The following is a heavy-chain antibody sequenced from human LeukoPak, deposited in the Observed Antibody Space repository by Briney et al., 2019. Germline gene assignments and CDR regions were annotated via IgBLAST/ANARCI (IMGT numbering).Heavy chain of an antibody. CDR3: ARGRSYYYDSSGSEYFQH. Sequence: SSETLSLTCAVYGGSFSGYYRSWIRQPPGKGLEWIGEINHSGSTNYNPSLKSRVTISVDTSKNQFSLKLSSVTAADTAVYYCARGRSYYYDSSGSEYFQHWGQGTLVTVSS. CDR1: GGSFSGYY. V-gene: IGHV4-34*01. D-gene: IGHD3-22*01. J-gene: IGHJ1*01. CDR2: INHSGST.